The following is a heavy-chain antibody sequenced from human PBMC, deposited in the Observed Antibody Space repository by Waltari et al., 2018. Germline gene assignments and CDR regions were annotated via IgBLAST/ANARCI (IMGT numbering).Heavy chain of an antibody. CDR3: ARGQRYSSGWYYFDY. Sequence: QVQLQQWGAGLLKPSETLSLTCAVYGGSFSGYYWSWIRQPPGKGLEWIGESNHSGSTNDNPSLKSGVTISVDTSKNQFSLKLSSVTAADTAVYYCARGQRYSSGWYYFDYWGQGTLVTVSS. J-gene: IGHJ4*02. V-gene: IGHV4-34*01. CDR1: GGSFSGYY. D-gene: IGHD6-19*01. CDR2: SNHSGST.